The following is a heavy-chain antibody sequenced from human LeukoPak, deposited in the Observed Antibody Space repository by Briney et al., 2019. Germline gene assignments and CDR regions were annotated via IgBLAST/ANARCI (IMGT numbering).Heavy chain of an antibody. CDR3: ARSVRWPPTGGIDP. CDR1: GGSIRSYY. V-gene: IGHV4-59*08. J-gene: IGHJ5*02. Sequence: SETLSLTCTVSGGSIRSYYWSWIRQPPGKGLEWIGYFYYSGSTNSNPSLKSRVTISVDTSKNQFSLKVRSVTAADTAVYYCARSVRWPPTGGIDPWGQGTLVTVSS. CDR2: FYYSGST. D-gene: IGHD4-23*01.